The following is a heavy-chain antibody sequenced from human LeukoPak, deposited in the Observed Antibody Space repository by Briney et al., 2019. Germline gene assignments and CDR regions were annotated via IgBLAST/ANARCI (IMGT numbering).Heavy chain of an antibody. Sequence: ASVKVSCKASGYTFSSYGISWVRQAPGQGLEWMGWISAYNGNTNYRQKLQGRVTMTTDTFTSTAYMELRSLRSDDTAVYYCARDRGSSHDGRDHDYWGQGTLVTVSS. D-gene: IGHD6-13*01. CDR3: ARDRGSSHDGRDHDY. CDR2: ISAYNGNT. CDR1: GYTFSSYG. V-gene: IGHV1-18*01. J-gene: IGHJ4*02.